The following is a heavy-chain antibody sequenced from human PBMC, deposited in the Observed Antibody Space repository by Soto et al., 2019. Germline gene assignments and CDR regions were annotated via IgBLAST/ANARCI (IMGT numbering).Heavy chain of an antibody. J-gene: IGHJ3*02. CDR3: ARDYYDNEGAFDI. CDR1: GGSFSGYY. Sequence: SETLSLTCAVYGGSFSGYYWSWIRQPPGKGLEWIGEINHSGSTNYNPSLKSRVTISVDTSKNQFSLKLSSVTAADTAVYYCARDYYDNEGAFDIWGQGTMVTVSS. D-gene: IGHD3-22*01. V-gene: IGHV4-34*01. CDR2: INHSGST.